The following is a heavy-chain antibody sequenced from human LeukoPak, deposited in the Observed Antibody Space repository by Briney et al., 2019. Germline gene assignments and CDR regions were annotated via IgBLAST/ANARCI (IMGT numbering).Heavy chain of an antibody. Sequence: SETLSLTCTVSGGSVSSGGYYWSWIRQPPGKGLEWIGYIYHSGSTYYNPSLKSRVTISVDRSKNQFSLKLSSVTAADTAVYYCAREGLYNYYYMDVWGKGTTVTVSS. J-gene: IGHJ6*03. V-gene: IGHV4-30-2*01. CDR1: GGSVSSGGYY. CDR2: IYHSGST. CDR3: AREGLYNYYYMDV.